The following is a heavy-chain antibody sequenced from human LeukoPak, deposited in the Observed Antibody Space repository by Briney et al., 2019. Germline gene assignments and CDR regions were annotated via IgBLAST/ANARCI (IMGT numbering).Heavy chain of an antibody. D-gene: IGHD1-7*01. CDR3: ATDLFEPRNYYLDY. J-gene: IGHJ4*02. V-gene: IGHV3-23*01. CDR2: ISGNGDNT. Sequence: PGGSLRLSCAASGFTFSSSAMSWVRQAPGKGLEWVSAISGNGDNTYYADTVKGRFTISRDNSKITLYLQMNSLRVEDTAVYYCATDLFEPRNYYLDYWGQGTLVTVSS. CDR1: GFTFSSSA.